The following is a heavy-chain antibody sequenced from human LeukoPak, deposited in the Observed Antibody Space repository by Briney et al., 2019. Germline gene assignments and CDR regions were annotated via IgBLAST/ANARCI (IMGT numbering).Heavy chain of an antibody. CDR1: GASISTYY. V-gene: IGHV4-59*01. CDR3: ARAGGGWSFDY. Sequence: SETLSLTCTVSGASISTYYWSWIRQPPGKGLEWIGYLFFGGSTNYIPSLKSRVTISSDTSKNQLSLKLTSVTAADTAVYYCARAGGGWSFDYLGQGTLVTVSS. J-gene: IGHJ4*02. CDR2: LFFGGST. D-gene: IGHD6-19*01.